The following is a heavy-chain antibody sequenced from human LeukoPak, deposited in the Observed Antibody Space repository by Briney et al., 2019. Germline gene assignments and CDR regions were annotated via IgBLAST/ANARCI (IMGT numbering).Heavy chain of an antibody. V-gene: IGHV4-59*12. D-gene: IGHD3-22*01. CDR2: IYYSGGT. CDR3: AREFLGYYYDSSEAI. J-gene: IGHJ3*02. Sequence: PSETLFLTCTVSGGSISSYYWSWIRQPPGKGLEWIGYIYYSGGTNYNPSLKSRVTISVDTSKNQFSLKLSSVTAADTAVYYCAREFLGYYYDSSEAIWGQGTMVTVSS. CDR1: GGSISSYY.